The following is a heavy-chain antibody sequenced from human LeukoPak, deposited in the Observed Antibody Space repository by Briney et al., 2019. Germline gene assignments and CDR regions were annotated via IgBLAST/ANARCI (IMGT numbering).Heavy chain of an antibody. CDR2: ISSSSSYI. CDR1: GFTFSSYS. Sequence: PGGSLRLSCAASGFTFSSYSMNWVRQAPGKGLEWVSSISSSSSYIYYADSVKGRFTISRDNAKNSLYLQMNSLRAEDTAVYYCARGSYDILTGYYQYYLDYWGQGTLVTVSS. CDR3: ARGSYDILTGYYQYYLDY. D-gene: IGHD3-9*01. J-gene: IGHJ4*02. V-gene: IGHV3-21*01.